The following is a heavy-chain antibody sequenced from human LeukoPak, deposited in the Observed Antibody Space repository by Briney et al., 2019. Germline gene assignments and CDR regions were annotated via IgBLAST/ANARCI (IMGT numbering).Heavy chain of an antibody. V-gene: IGHV4-34*01. CDR3: ARPGYYYDSSGYYRQLQH. J-gene: IGHJ1*01. CDR2: INHSGST. D-gene: IGHD3-22*01. CDR1: GGSFSGYY. Sequence: SETLSLTCAVYGGSFSGYYWSWIRQPPGKGLEWIGEINHSGSTNYNPSLKSRVTISVDTSKNQFSLKLSSVTAADTAVYYCARPGYYYDSSGYYRQLQHWGQGTLVTVSS.